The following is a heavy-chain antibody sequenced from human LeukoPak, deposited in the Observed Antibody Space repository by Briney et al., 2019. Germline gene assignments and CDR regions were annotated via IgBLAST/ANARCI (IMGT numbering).Heavy chain of an antibody. J-gene: IGHJ4*02. CDR1: GYSFTSHW. D-gene: IGHD5-12*01. V-gene: IGHV5-51*01. CDR2: IYPGDSDSDT. Sequence: GESLKISCKGSGYSFTSHWIGWVRLMPGKGLEWMGIIYPGDSDSDTRYSPSFQGQVTISADKSISTTYLQWSILKASDTAIYYCARRGIRVHFDYWGQGTLVTVSS. CDR3: ARRGIRVHFDY.